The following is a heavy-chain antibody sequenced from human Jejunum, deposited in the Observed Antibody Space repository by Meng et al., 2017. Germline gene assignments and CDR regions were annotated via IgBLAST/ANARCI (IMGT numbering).Heavy chain of an antibody. CDR2: ISNDRSNR. CDR3: AKDGQWPDRLDY. D-gene: IGHD6-19*01. Sequence: QVQLVESGGAVVQLETSWRLFCVASGVSFSSYGMHWVRLARGKGLEWMALISNDRSNRYYADSVRGRFFISRDNSKYTLYLQMNSLRPEDTAVYYCAKDGQWPDRLDYWGLGTMVTVSS. J-gene: IGHJ4*02. CDR1: GVSFSSYG. V-gene: IGHV3-30*18.